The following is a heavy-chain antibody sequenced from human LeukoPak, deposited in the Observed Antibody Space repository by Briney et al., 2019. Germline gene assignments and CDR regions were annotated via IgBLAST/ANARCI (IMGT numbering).Heavy chain of an antibody. CDR3: AVNYCSGGSCSLDY. CDR1: GYTFTTYY. Sequence: ASVKVSCKASGYTFTTYYMHWVRQAPGQGLEWMGIINPSGGSTSYAQKFQGRVTMTRDMSTSTVYMELTSLRSEDTAVFYCAVNYCSGGSCSLDYWGQGTLVTVSS. J-gene: IGHJ4*02. CDR2: INPSGGST. V-gene: IGHV1-46*03. D-gene: IGHD2-15*01.